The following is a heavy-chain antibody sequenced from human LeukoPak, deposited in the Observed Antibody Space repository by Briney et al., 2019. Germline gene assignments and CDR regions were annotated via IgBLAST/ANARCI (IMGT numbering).Heavy chain of an antibody. V-gene: IGHV1-2*06. CDR1: GYTFTVYY. CDR2: INPNSGGT. J-gene: IGHJ4*02. D-gene: IGHD6-19*01. CDR3: ARDPRIAVAGKYFDY. Sequence: GASVKVSCKASGYTFTVYYMHWVRQAPGQGLEWMGRINPNSGGTNYAQKFQGRVTMTSDTSISTAYMELGRLRSDDTAVYYCARDPRIAVAGKYFDYWGQGTLVTVSS.